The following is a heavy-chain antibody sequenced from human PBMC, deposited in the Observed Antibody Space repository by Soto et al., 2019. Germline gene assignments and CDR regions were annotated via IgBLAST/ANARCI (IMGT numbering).Heavy chain of an antibody. CDR3: VKVLGYSYGYYFDY. CDR1: GFTFSSYA. J-gene: IGHJ4*02. D-gene: IGHD5-18*01. V-gene: IGHV3-64D*06. Sequence: PGGSLRLSCSASGFTFSSYAMHWVRQAPGKGLEYVSAISSNGGSTYYADSVKGRFTISRDNSKNTLYLQMSSLRAEDTAVYYCVKVLGYSYGYYFDYWGQGTLVTVS. CDR2: ISSNGGST.